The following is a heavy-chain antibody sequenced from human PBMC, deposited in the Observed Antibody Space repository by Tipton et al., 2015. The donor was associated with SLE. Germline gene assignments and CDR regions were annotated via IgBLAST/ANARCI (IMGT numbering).Heavy chain of an antibody. CDR2: INSSSTTT. D-gene: IGHD6-19*01. Sequence: SLRLSCVASGFTFSDYSMNWVRQAPGKGLEWVSYINSSSTTTDYADSVKGRFTISRDNAKNSLYLQMHSLRDTAVYYCARGIPGSGWSLDCWGQGTLVTVSS. V-gene: IGHV3-48*01. J-gene: IGHJ4*02. CDR1: GFTFSDYS. CDR3: ARGIPGSGWSLDC.